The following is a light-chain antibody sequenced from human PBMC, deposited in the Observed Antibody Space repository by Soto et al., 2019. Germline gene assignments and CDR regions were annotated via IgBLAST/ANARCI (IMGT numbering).Light chain of an antibody. J-gene: IGKJ4*01. V-gene: IGKV1-12*01. CDR1: QGISSW. Sequence: DIQSTSSSSSLASSFVDKVTITCRASQGISSWLVWYQQKPGKAPKLLIYAASSLQSGVPSRFSGAGSGTEFSLTISNLQPEDFATYYCQQGNSLPLTFGGGTKVDIK. CDR2: AAS. CDR3: QQGNSLPLT.